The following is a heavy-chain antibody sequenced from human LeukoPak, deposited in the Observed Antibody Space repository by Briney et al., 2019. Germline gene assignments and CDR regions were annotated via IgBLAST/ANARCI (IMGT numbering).Heavy chain of an antibody. V-gene: IGHV3-15*01. CDR3: TTSPWGATMS. CDR1: GFTVSSNY. Sequence: GGSLRLSCAASGFTVSSNYMSWVRQAPGKGLEWVGRIKSKTDGGTTDYAAPVKGRFTISRDDSKNTLYLQMNSLKTEDTAVYYCTTSPWGATMSWGQGTLVTVSS. CDR2: IKSKTDGGTT. D-gene: IGHD1-26*01. J-gene: IGHJ4*02.